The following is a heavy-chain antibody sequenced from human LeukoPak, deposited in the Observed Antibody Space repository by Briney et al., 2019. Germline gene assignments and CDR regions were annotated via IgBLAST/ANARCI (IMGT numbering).Heavy chain of an antibody. CDR3: AGLTYCGGDCLPYFDY. J-gene: IGHJ4*02. CDR1: GFTVSSNY. Sequence: GGSLRLSCAASGFTVSSNYMSWVRQAPGKGLEWVSIIYGRGSTYYADSVKGRFAISRDNSKNTLYLQMNSLRAEDTAVYYCAGLTYCGGDCLPYFDYWGQGTLVTVSS. CDR2: IYGRGST. V-gene: IGHV3-66*01. D-gene: IGHD2-21*02.